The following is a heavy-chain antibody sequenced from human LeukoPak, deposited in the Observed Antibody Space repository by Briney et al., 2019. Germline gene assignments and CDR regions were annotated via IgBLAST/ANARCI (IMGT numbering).Heavy chain of an antibody. Sequence: PGGSLRLSCAASGFTFSSYGMHWVRQAPGKGLEWVALIRYDGSNKYYADSVKGRFTISRDNAKNSLYLQMNSLRAEDTAVYYCARREDKYSYGGYWGQGTLVTVSS. D-gene: IGHD1-26*01. CDR1: GFTFSSYG. V-gene: IGHV3-33*01. J-gene: IGHJ4*02. CDR3: ARREDKYSYGGY. CDR2: IRYDGSNK.